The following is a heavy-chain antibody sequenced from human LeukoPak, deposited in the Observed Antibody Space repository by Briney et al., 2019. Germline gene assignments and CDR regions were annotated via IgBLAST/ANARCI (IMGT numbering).Heavy chain of an antibody. CDR3: AREGSSGYYRDAFDI. D-gene: IGHD3-22*01. Sequence: GGSLRLSCAASGFTFSSYGMHWVRQAPGKGLEWVALIWHDGSKKYYADSVKGRFTISRDNSKNTLYLQMNSLRAEDTAVYYCAREGSSGYYRDAFDIWGQGTMVTVSS. CDR1: GFTFSSYG. V-gene: IGHV3-33*01. CDR2: IWHDGSKK. J-gene: IGHJ3*02.